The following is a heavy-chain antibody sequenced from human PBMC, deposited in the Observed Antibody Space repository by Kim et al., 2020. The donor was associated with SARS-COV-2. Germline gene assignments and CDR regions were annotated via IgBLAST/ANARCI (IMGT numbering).Heavy chain of an antibody. D-gene: IGHD6-19*01. V-gene: IGHV3-9*01. CDR3: AKDGIEAIAVAGTHYYYGMDV. CDR1: GFTFGDYA. Sequence: GGSLRLSCAASGFTFGDYAMHWVRQAPGKGLEWVSGISWNSGSIGYADSVKGRFTISRDNAKNSLYLQMNSLRAEDTALYYCAKDGIEAIAVAGTHYYYGMDVWGQGTTVTVSS. CDR2: ISWNSGSI. J-gene: IGHJ6*02.